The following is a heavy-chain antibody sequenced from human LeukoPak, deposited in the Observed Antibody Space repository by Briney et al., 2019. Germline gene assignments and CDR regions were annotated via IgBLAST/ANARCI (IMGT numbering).Heavy chain of an antibody. J-gene: IGHJ4*02. Sequence: ASVTVSCKASGYTFTSYYMHWVRQAPGKGLEWMGDFDPEDGETIYAQKFQGRVTMTEDTSTDTAYMELSSLRSEDTAVYYCATYYYDSSGYYLGLFDYWGQGTLVTVSS. CDR1: GYTFTSYY. D-gene: IGHD3-22*01. CDR2: FDPEDGET. CDR3: ATYYYDSSGYYLGLFDY. V-gene: IGHV1-24*01.